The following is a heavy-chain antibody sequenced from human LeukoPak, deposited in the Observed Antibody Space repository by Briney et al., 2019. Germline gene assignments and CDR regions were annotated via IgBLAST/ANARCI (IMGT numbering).Heavy chain of an antibody. CDR1: GGSISSSSYY. CDR2: IHYSGST. D-gene: IGHD6-13*01. J-gene: IGHJ6*04. Sequence: SETLSLTCTVSGGSISSSSYYWGWIRQPPGKGLEWIGSIHYSGSTNYNPSLKSWVTISVDTSKNQFSLKLSSVTAADTAVYYCARSGYSSSWYLMDVWGKGTTVTVSS. CDR3: ARSGYSSSWYLMDV. V-gene: IGHV4-39*07.